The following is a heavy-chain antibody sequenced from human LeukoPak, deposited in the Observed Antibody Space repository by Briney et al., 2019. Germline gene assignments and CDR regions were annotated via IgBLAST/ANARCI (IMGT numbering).Heavy chain of an antibody. CDR2: ISYSGST. D-gene: IGHD6-13*01. J-gene: IGHJ4*02. V-gene: IGHV4-59*01. Sequence: SETLSLTCNVSGGSITSYYWSWIRQPPGKGLGWIGYISYSGSTNYNPSLTGRVTISIDSSKKQFSLKVRSVTAADTAVYYCARGYSSSWFFDYWGQGTLVTVSS. CDR1: GGSITSYY. CDR3: ARGYSSSWFFDY.